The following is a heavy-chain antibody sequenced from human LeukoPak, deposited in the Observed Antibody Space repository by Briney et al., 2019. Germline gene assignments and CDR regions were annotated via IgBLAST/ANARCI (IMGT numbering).Heavy chain of an antibody. V-gene: IGHV1-18*01. CDR2: ISAYNGNT. CDR1: GYTFTSYG. Sequence: ASVKVSCKASGYTFTSYGISWVRQAPGQGLEWMGWISAYNGNTNYAQKLQGGVTMTTDTSTSTAYMELRSLRSDDTAVYYCARVYYGSGSFGWYFDLWGRGTLVTVSS. J-gene: IGHJ2*01. D-gene: IGHD3-10*01. CDR3: ARVYYGSGSFGWYFDL.